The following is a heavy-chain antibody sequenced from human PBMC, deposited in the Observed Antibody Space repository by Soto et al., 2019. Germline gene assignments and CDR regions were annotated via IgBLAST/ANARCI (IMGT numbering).Heavy chain of an antibody. Sequence: PGESLKISCQASGYSFTHNWIAWVRQKPGKGLEWLGVIYPLDSFTKYSPSFEGQVTMSVDKSVNTASLLLNSLKASDSAIYFCARVIVPQASPMGGMDVWAQGTTVTVSS. CDR2: IYPLDSFT. V-gene: IGHV5-51*01. J-gene: IGHJ6*02. D-gene: IGHD2-21*01. CDR3: ARVIVPQASPMGGMDV. CDR1: GYSFTHNW.